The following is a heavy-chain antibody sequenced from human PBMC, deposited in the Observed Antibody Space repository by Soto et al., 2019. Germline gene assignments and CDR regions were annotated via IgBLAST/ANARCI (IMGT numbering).Heavy chain of an antibody. D-gene: IGHD5-12*01. V-gene: IGHV1-18*04. Sequence: QVHLVQSGAEVKKPGASVKVSCKTSGYTFTSYGISWVRQAPGQGLEWMGWISAYNGNTNYAQKLQGRVTMTTDTSTSTAYMELRSLRSDDTAVYYCARVLRDGYNQGAFDIWGQGTMVTVSS. J-gene: IGHJ3*02. CDR3: ARVLRDGYNQGAFDI. CDR1: GYTFTSYG. CDR2: ISAYNGNT.